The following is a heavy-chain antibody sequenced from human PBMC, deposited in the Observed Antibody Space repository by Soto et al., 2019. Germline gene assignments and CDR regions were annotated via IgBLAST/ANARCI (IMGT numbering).Heavy chain of an antibody. Sequence: EMQLVESGGGLVQPGGSLRLSCAASGFTFSNYDMIWVRQATGKGLEWVSAIGSAGDTYYSGSVKGRFAISRENAKNSLYLQMNSVPPGDTAVYYCARGGYASGYFHYAMDVWGQGTTVTVSS. CDR3: ARGGYASGYFHYAMDV. CDR1: GFTFSNYD. D-gene: IGHD6-19*01. CDR2: IGSAGDT. J-gene: IGHJ6*02. V-gene: IGHV3-13*01.